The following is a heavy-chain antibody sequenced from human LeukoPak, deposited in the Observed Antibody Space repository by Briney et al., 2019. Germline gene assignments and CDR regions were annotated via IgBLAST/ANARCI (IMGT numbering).Heavy chain of an antibody. CDR1: GGSISSYY. CDR3: ASDPYYYDSSGYYSGYFQH. CDR2: IYYSGST. J-gene: IGHJ1*01. D-gene: IGHD3-22*01. Sequence: SETLSLTCTVSGGSISSYYWSWIRQPPGKGLEWIGYIYYSGSTNYNPSLKSRVTISVDTSKNQFSLKLSSATAADTAVYYCASDPYYYDSSGYYSGYFQHWGQGTLVTVSS. V-gene: IGHV4-59*01.